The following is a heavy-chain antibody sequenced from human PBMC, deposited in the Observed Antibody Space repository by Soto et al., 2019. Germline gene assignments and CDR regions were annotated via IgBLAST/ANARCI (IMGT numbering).Heavy chain of an antibody. CDR2: IIPMFGTS. CDR3: ARDRTSTLVDRYYSMDV. D-gene: IGHD1-26*01. CDR1: GGTFSNYV. J-gene: IGHJ6*02. Sequence: QVQLVQSGAEVKKPGSSVKVSCKASGGTFSNYVISWVRQAPGQGLEWMGGIIPMFGTSNYAQKFQGRVTITADASTSTAYMELSSLRSEDTAVYYCARDRTSTLVDRYYSMDVWGQGTTVTVSS. V-gene: IGHV1-69*01.